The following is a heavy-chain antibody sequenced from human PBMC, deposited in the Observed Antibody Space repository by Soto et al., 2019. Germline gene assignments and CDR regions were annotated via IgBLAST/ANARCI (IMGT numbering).Heavy chain of an antibody. CDR2: INLSGGRT. V-gene: IGHV1-46*01. D-gene: IGHD2-15*01. CDR1: GYTFTNSY. Sequence: QVQLVQSGAEVRKPGASVKVSCKASGYTFTNSYMHWVRQAPGQGFEWIGIINLSGGRTDYAQRFRCKFTMTRYTSTSTADVKRSGLRSEDTTIYYCATDIGKCMRGSCTYYVYVDLWGRGTLVTVSA. CDR3: ATDIGKCMRGSCTYYVYVDL. J-gene: IGHJ2*01.